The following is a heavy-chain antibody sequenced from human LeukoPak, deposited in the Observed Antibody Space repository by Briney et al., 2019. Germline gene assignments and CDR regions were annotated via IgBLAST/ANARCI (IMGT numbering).Heavy chain of an antibody. CDR1: GGSISSYY. D-gene: IGHD3-10*01. CDR2: INHSGST. J-gene: IGHJ4*02. V-gene: IGHV4-34*01. Sequence: SETLSLTCTVSGGSISSYYWSWIRQPPGKGLEWIGEINHSGSTNYNPSLKSRVTISVDTSKNQFSLKLSSVTAADTAVYYCASEHMVRGVGGENYWGQGTLVTVSS. CDR3: ASEHMVRGVGGENY.